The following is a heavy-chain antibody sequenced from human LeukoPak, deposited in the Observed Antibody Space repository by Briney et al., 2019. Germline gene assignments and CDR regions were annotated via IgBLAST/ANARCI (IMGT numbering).Heavy chain of an antibody. V-gene: IGHV4-39*01. Sequence: PSETLSLTCTVSGGSTSSSSYYWGWIRHPPGKGLEWIGRIYYSGTTYYNPSLKSRVTISVDTSKNQFSLKLSSVTAADTAVYYCARVRAYYGSGSYFCYFDYWGQGTLVTVSS. CDR2: IYYSGTT. J-gene: IGHJ4*02. CDR1: GGSTSSSSYY. CDR3: ARVRAYYGSGSYFCYFDY. D-gene: IGHD3-10*01.